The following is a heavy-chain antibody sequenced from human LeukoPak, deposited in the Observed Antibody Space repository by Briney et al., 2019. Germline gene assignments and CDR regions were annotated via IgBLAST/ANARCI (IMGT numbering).Heavy chain of an antibody. V-gene: IGHV7-4-1*02. D-gene: IGHD2-15*01. CDR3: ARDNSVVVVAAYYYYMDV. Sequence: GASVKVSCKASGYTFTSYAMNWVRQAPGQGLEWMGWINTNTGNPTYAQGFTGRFVFSLDTSVSTAYLQISSLKAEDTAVYYCARDNSVVVVAAYYYYMDVWGKGTTVTVSS. CDR2: INTNTGNP. CDR1: GYTFTSYA. J-gene: IGHJ6*03.